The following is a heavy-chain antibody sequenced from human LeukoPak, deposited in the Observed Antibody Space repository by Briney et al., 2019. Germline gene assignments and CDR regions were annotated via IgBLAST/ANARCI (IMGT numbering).Heavy chain of an antibody. D-gene: IGHD6-19*01. CDR1: GGSINSSSYY. CDR3: ARDLVVAVAGIDY. J-gene: IGHJ4*02. Sequence: PSETLSLTCTVSGGSINSSSYYWGWIRQPPGKGLEWIGSIYYSGNTYYNPSLKSRVTIFVDTSTNQFSLKLSSVTAADTAVYYCARDLVVAVAGIDYWGQGTLVTVSS. V-gene: IGHV4-39*07. CDR2: IYYSGNT.